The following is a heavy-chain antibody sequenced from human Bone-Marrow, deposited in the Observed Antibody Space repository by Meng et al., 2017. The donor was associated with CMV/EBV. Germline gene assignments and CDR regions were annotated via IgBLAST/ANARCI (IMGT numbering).Heavy chain of an antibody. CDR1: GFTFSSYA. J-gene: IGHJ4*01. V-gene: IGHV3-30*04. D-gene: IGHD3-16*01. Sequence: GGSLRLSCAASGFTFSSYAMHGVRQAPGKGLEWVAVISNDGSNKIYTDPVKGRFTISRDNHRNTLYLQMNSLRADDTAVYYCARDLGGVAGRIGYWGHGSLVTVSS. CDR3: ARDLGGVAGRIGY. CDR2: ISNDGSNK.